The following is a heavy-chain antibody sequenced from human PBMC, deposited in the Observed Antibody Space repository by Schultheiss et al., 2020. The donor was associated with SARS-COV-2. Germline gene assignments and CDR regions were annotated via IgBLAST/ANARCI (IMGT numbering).Heavy chain of an antibody. J-gene: IGHJ6*03. CDR1: GYTFTGYY. CDR3: AREAPGYCSSTSCYYYYMDV. V-gene: IGHV1-2*04. D-gene: IGHD2-2*01. CDR2: INPNSGGT. Sequence: ASVKVSCKASGYTFTGYYMHWVRQAPGQGLEWMGWINPNSGGTNYAQKFQGWVTMTTDTSTSTAYMELRSLRSDDTAVYYCAREAPGYCSSTSCYYYYMDVWGKGTTVTVSS.